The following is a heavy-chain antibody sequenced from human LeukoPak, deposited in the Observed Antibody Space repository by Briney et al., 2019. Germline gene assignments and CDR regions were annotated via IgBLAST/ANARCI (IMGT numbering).Heavy chain of an antibody. J-gene: IGHJ3*02. D-gene: IGHD2-2*01. Sequence: GESLKISCKGSGYSFTTHWIGWVRQMPGKGLEWMGIIYPGDSDTRYSPSFQGQVTISADKSISTAYLQWSSLKASDTAMYYCARRGYCSSTACSVAAFDIWGQGTMVTVSS. CDR3: ARRGYCSSTACSVAAFDI. CDR2: IYPGDSDT. CDR1: GYSFTTHW. V-gene: IGHV5-51*01.